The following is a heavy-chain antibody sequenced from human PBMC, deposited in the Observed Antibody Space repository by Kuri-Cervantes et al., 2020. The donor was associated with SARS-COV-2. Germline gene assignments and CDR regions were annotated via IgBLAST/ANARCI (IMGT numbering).Heavy chain of an antibody. V-gene: IGHV3-48*01. CDR3: AKDPAYRGAYDLGKLDY. CDR1: GFTFSSYW. CDR2: ISSSSSTI. Sequence: GESLKISCAASGFTFSSYWTSWVRQAPGKGLEWVSYISSSSSTIYYADSVKGRFAISRDSSKNTLYLEMNSLRVEDTAVYYCAKDPAYRGAYDLGKLDYWGQGTLVTVSS. J-gene: IGHJ4*02. D-gene: IGHD5-12*01.